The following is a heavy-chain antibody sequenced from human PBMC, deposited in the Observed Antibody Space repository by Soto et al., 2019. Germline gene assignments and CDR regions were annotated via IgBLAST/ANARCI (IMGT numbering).Heavy chain of an antibody. CDR1: GFTCNSYG. CDR3: ARTRIAWSDFRSGSLDV. CDR2: ISYDSTKT. J-gene: IGHJ6*02. V-gene: IGHV3-30*03. D-gene: IGHD2-15*01. Sequence: QVQLVESGGGVVQPGRSLRLSCAAYGFTCNSYGMHWVRQGPGNGLEWVAFISYDSTKTYYADSVKGRFTISRDNSNSALYVHMNSLQGEDTAFYYCARTRIAWSDFRSGSLDVWGEGTKDTFSS.